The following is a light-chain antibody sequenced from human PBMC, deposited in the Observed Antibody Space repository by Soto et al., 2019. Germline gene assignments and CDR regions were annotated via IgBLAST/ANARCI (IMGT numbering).Light chain of an antibody. V-gene: IGKV1-5*03. J-gene: IGKJ4*01. CDR3: QQYNTCPLT. CDR1: QSISTW. Sequence: DIQMTQSPSTLSASVGDRVTITCRASQSISTWLAWYQQKPGKAPKLLIYKASNLEDGVPSRFSGSGSGTEVTITISSLQPDDFATYYCQQYNTCPLTFGGGTTVEIK. CDR2: KAS.